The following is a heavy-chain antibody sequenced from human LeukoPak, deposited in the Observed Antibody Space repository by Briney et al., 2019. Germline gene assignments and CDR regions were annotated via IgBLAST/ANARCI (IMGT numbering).Heavy chain of an antibody. V-gene: IGHV3-7*01. CDR1: GFTFGSYV. J-gene: IGHJ4*02. Sequence: GGSLRLSCAASGFTFGSYVMSWVRQAPGKGLEWVANIKQDGSVKYYVDSVKGRFTVSRDNAKNSLYLQTNSLRAEDTAVYYCARLWGDATIFDYWGQGTLVTVSS. D-gene: IGHD3-10*01. CDR3: ARLWGDATIFDY. CDR2: IKQDGSVK.